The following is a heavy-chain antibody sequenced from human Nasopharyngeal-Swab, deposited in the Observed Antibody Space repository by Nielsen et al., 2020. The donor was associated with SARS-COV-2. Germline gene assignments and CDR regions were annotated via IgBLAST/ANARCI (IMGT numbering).Heavy chain of an antibody. J-gene: IGHJ4*02. V-gene: IGHV3-23*01. CDR2: SSFRSGNM. CDR3: AKDRLPHSSTWTIDY. D-gene: IGHD6-13*01. CDR1: GFTFSSYV. Sequence: GESLKISCAASGFTFSSYVMSWVRQAPGKGLEWVSSSSFRSGNMHYGESVKGRFTISRDNSKNTLYLQMDSLRVEDTAVYYCAKDRLPHSSTWTIDYWGQGTLVTVSS.